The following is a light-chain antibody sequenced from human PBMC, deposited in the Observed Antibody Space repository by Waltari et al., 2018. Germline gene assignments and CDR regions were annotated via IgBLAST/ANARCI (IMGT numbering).Light chain of an antibody. CDR2: DAS. V-gene: IGKV3-11*01. Sequence: EIVLTQSPATLSLSPGERATLSCRASQSVSSYFAWYQHKPGQAPRLLIYDASNRATGIPARFSGSGSGTDFTLTISSLEPEDFAVYYCHQRNNWPYTFGQGTKLEI. CDR1: QSVSSY. CDR3: HQRNNWPYT. J-gene: IGKJ2*01.